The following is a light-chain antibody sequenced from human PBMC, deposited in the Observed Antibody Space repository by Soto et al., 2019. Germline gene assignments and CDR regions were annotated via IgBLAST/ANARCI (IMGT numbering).Light chain of an antibody. CDR2: EGS. CDR1: SSDVGSYNL. J-gene: IGLJ1*01. CDR3: PSYAGSNTFV. Sequence: QSVLTQPASVSGSPGQSITISCTGTSSDVGSYNLVSWHQQHPGKAPKLMIYEGSKRPSGVSNRFSGSKSGNTASLTISGLQAEDEADYYCPSYAGSNTFVFGTGTRSPS. V-gene: IGLV2-23*03.